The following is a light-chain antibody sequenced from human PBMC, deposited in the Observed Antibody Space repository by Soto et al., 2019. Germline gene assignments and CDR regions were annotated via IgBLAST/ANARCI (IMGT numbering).Light chain of an antibody. CDR3: AAWDDSLNVWV. Sequence: QAVVTQPPSASGTPGQRVTISCSGSSSDIGSNTVNWYQQLPGTAPKLLIYSNDQWPSGVPDRFSGSKSGTSASLAISGLQSEDEADYYCAAWDDSLNVWVFGGGTKLTV. V-gene: IGLV1-44*01. J-gene: IGLJ3*02. CDR1: SSDIGSNT. CDR2: SND.